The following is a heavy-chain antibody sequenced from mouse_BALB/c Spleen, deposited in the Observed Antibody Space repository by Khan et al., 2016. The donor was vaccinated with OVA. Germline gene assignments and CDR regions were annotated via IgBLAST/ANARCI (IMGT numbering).Heavy chain of an antibody. Sequence: QIQLVQSGPELKKPGETVKISCKASGYTFTNYGMNWVKQAPGKGLKWMGWINTYTGEPTYADDFKGRFAFSLETSASTAYLQINNLETEDMATYFCARYGSEDYFDYWGQGTTLTVSS. D-gene: IGHD1-1*01. CDR2: INTYTGEP. J-gene: IGHJ2*01. CDR1: GYTFTNYG. CDR3: ARYGSEDYFDY. V-gene: IGHV9-1*02.